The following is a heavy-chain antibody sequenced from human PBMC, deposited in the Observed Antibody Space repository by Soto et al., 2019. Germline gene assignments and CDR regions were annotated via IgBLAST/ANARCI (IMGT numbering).Heavy chain of an antibody. CDR1: GYTFTSYG. V-gene: IGHV1-18*04. CDR2: ISAYNGNT. D-gene: IGHD2-15*01. CDR3: ARFTGGSYNTYYFYYGMDV. Sequence: ASVKVSCKASGYTFTSYGISWVRQAPGQGLDWMGWISAYNGNTKYAQDLQGRVTMTTDTSTSTAYMELRSLRSDDTAVYYCARFTGGSYNTYYFYYGMDVWGQETTVTVSS. J-gene: IGHJ6*02.